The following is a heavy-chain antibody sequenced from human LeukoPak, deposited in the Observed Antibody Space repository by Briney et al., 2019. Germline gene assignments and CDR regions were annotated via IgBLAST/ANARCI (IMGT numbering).Heavy chain of an antibody. CDR1: GYTFTSYA. Sequence: ASVKVSCKASGYTFTSYAMHWVRQAPGQRLEWMGWINAGNGNTKYSQEFQGRVTITRDTSASTAYMELSSLRSEDMAVYYCARGWEHYDILTGTVPDAFDIWGQGTMVTVSS. CDR2: INAGNGNT. D-gene: IGHD3-9*01. CDR3: ARGWEHYDILTGTVPDAFDI. J-gene: IGHJ3*02. V-gene: IGHV1-3*03.